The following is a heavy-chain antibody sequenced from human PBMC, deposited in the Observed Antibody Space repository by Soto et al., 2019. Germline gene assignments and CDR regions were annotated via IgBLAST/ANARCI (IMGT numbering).Heavy chain of an antibody. CDR2: IIYDGSTK. V-gene: IGHV3-30*18. D-gene: IGHD3-10*01. J-gene: IGHJ4*02. CDR3: AKDRMGAGVRGYFDY. Sequence: QVQLVESGGGMVQPGRSLRLSCAASGFTFSSYGMHWVRQAPGKGLEWVAVIIYDGSTKYYADSVKGRFTISRDNSKSTLYLQMKSLRAEDTAVYYCAKDRMGAGVRGYFDYWGQGTLVTVSS. CDR1: GFTFSSYG.